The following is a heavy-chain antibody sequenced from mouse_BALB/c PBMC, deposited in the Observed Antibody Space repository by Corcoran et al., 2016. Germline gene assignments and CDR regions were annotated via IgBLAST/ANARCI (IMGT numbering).Heavy chain of an antibody. CDR3: ARSASSPFAY. CDR1: GYTFTNYG. CDR2: INTYTGEP. J-gene: IGHJ3*01. Sequence: QIQLVQSGPELKKPGETVKISCKASGYTFTNYGMNWVKQAPGKGLKWMGWINTYTGEPTYADDFKGRFAFSLETSASTAYLQINNLKNEETATYFCARSASSPFAYWGQGTLVTVSA. V-gene: IGHV9-3-1*01. D-gene: IGHD1-1*01.